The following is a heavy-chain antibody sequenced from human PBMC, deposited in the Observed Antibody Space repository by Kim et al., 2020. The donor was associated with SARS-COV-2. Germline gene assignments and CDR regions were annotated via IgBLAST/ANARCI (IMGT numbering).Heavy chain of an antibody. CDR1: GFTFGHYA. D-gene: IGHD3-22*01. Sequence: GGSLRLSCAASGFTFGHYAMHWVRQAPGKGLEWVSGISYNSRNVGSADSVKGRFTISRDNAKNTIYLQMNSLRPEDTALYYCTKDRFPHYDSSGSYAMDVWGQGTTVTVA. J-gene: IGHJ6*02. CDR2: ISYNSRNV. CDR3: TKDRFPHYDSSGSYAMDV. V-gene: IGHV3-9*01.